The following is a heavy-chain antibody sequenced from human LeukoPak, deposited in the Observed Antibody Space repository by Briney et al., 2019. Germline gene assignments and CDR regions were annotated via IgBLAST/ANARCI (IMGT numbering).Heavy chain of an antibody. J-gene: IGHJ4*01. CDR2: TSYGGKNT. CDR3: ARDSDYGGNSRLGVAY. CDR1: GFTLSTYA. D-gene: IGHD4-23*01. Sequence: PGGSLRLSCAASGFTLSTYAIHWVRQAPGKGLEWVALTSYGGKNTYYGDSVKGRFTISRDNSKNTVYLQVNRLKDEDTAVYYCARDSDYGGNSRLGVAYWGQGTLVTVSS. V-gene: IGHV3-30*04.